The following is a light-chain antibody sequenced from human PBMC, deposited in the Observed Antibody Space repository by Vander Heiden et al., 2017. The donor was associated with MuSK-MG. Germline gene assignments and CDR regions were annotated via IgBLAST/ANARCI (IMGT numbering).Light chain of an antibody. CDR2: AAS. CDR1: QGISSY. V-gene: IGKV1-9*01. CDR3: QQLKSYPLT. Sequence: DIPLPQSPSFLSASVGDRVAITCRASQGISSYLAWYQQKPGTAPKLLIYAASTLQSGVPSRFSGSGFRTVFTLTIGSLQPEDFATYYCQQLKSYPLTFGGGTKVEIK. J-gene: IGKJ4*01.